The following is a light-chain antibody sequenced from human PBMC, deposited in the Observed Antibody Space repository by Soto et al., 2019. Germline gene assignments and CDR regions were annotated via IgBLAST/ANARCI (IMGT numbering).Light chain of an antibody. CDR2: GAS. V-gene: IGKV3-20*01. CDR1: QSVSSSY. Sequence: EIVYTESRCNLSMSTGERATLSCSASQSVSSSYLAWYQQKPGQAPKLLIYGASTRETGVPARFSGSGSGTDFTLTISSLQSEDLAVYHCQQYYRSPHTFGQGTKVDIK. J-gene: IGKJ1*01. CDR3: QQYYRSPHT.